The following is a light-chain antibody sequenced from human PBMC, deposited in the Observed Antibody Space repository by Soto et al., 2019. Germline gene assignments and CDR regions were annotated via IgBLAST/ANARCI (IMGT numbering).Light chain of an antibody. Sequence: EIVLTQSPGTLSLSPRDRATLSCRASQSLSSNSLAWYQQKPGQAPRLLISGTSNRATGIPDRFSGSGYGRDFTLTISRLEPEDFAVYFCQHYGSSYTFGQGTKLEIK. CDR1: QSLSSNS. CDR3: QHYGSSYT. V-gene: IGKV3-20*01. CDR2: GTS. J-gene: IGKJ2*01.